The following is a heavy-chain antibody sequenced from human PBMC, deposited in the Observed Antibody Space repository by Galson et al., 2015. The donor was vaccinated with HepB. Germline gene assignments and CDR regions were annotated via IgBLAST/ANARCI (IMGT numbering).Heavy chain of an antibody. CDR2: ISSASTGM. Sequence: SLRLSCAASGFTFSTYSMNWVRQAPGKGLEWVSYISSASTGMYYADSVKGRFTISRDNAKSSLFLQMNSLRDEDTAVYYCARESGWLIDNWGQGTLVTVSS. CDR3: ARESGWLIDN. V-gene: IGHV3-48*02. CDR1: GFTFSTYS. J-gene: IGHJ4*02. D-gene: IGHD3-16*01.